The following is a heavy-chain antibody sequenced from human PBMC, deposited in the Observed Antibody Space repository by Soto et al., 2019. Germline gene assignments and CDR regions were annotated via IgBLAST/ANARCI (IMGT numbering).Heavy chain of an antibody. CDR2: IYDSGST. V-gene: IGHV4-31*03. J-gene: IGHJ4*02. CDR3: ARSTGEGHLASRY. CDR1: GGSISSGAYY. D-gene: IGHD7-27*01. Sequence: QVQLQESGPGLVKPSQTLSLTCTVSGGSISSGAYYWNWIRQHPGKGLEWIGYIYDSGSTYDSPSLRRRLPRAVDPSKHQFSLKLSSVTAADTAVYYCARSTGEGHLASRYWGQGTLVTVSS.